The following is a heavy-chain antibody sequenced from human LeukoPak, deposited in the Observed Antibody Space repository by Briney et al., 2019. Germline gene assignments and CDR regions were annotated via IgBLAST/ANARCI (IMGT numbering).Heavy chain of an antibody. CDR1: GDTFTIYG. V-gene: IGHV7-4-1*02. CDR2: INTNTGNP. D-gene: IGHD5-12*01. CDR3: ARVGTVATGSFITY. Sequence: ASVKVSCKASGDTFTIYGIKRVRQAPGEGLEWMEWINTNTGNPTYAQGFTGRFVFSLDTSVSTAYLQISGLKAEDTAVYYCARVGTVATGSFITYWGQGTLVTVSS. J-gene: IGHJ4*02.